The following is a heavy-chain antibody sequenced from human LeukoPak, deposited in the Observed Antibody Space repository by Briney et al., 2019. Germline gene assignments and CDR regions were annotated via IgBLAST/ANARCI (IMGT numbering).Heavy chain of an antibody. V-gene: IGHV1-3*01. CDR1: GYTFTSYA. J-gene: IGHJ5*02. CDR3: ARDFGVIAAASYYNNWFDP. Sequence: ASVKVSCKASGYTFTSYAMHLVRQAPGQRLEWMGWINAGNGNTKYSQKFQGRVTITRDTSASTAYMELSSLRSEDTAVYYCARDFGVIAAASYYNNWFDPWGQGTLVTVSS. CDR2: INAGNGNT. D-gene: IGHD6-13*01.